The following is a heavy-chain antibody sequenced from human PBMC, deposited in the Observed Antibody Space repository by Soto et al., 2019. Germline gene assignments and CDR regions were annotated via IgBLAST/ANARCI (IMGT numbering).Heavy chain of an antibody. CDR2: ISYDGSNK. D-gene: IGHD3-16*01. V-gene: IGHV3-30*18. CDR1: GFTFSSYG. Sequence: PGGSLRLSCAASGFTFSSYGMHWVRQAPGKGLEWVAVISYDGSNKYYADSVKGRFTISRDNSKNTLYLQMNSLRAEDTAVYYCAKEGAYYNLDFSGKGSTVTVSS. J-gene: IGHJ6*03. CDR3: AKEGAYYNLDF.